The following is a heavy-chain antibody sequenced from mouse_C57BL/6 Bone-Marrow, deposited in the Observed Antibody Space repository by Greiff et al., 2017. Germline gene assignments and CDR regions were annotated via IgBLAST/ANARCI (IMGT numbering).Heavy chain of an antibody. CDR2: IYPGNSDT. CDR3: TSYPITTVVEGFAY. D-gene: IGHD1-1*01. CDR1: GYTFTSYW. V-gene: IGHV1-5*01. J-gene: IGHJ3*01. Sequence: EVQLQQSGTVLARPGASVKMSCKTSGYTFTSYWMHWVKQRPGQGLEWIGAIYPGNSDTSYNQKFKGKAKLTAVTSASTAYMELSSLTNEDSAVYYCTSYPITTVVEGFAYWGQGTLVTVSA.